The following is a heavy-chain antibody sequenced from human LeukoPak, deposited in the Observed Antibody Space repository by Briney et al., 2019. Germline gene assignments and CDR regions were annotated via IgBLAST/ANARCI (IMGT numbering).Heavy chain of an antibody. V-gene: IGHV3-23*01. CDR2: ISGSGGGT. Sequence: GGSLRLSCAASGFTFSSYAMSWVRQAPGKGLEWVSAISGSGGGTYYADSVKGRFTISRDNSKNTLYLQMNSLRAEDTAVYYCASYDFWSGFGYYWGQGTLVTVSS. D-gene: IGHD3-3*01. J-gene: IGHJ4*02. CDR1: GFTFSSYA. CDR3: ASYDFWSGFGYY.